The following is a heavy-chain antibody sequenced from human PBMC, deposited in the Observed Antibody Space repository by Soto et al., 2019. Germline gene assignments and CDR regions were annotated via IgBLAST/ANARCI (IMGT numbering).Heavy chain of an antibody. CDR3: ATSSRALAAAGMEYPYYYYRMDA. CDR1: GYTLTELW. CDR2: FDPEDGET. V-gene: IGHV1-24*01. D-gene: IGHD6-13*01. J-gene: IGHJ6*02. Sequence: RASVKVSCEVSGYTLTELWMHWVRQAPGKGLGWMGGFDPEDGETIYAQKFQGRATKTEDTSTDTAYMELSSLRSEGTPVYYCATSSRALAAAGMEYPYYYYRMDAWGQGTTVTVSS.